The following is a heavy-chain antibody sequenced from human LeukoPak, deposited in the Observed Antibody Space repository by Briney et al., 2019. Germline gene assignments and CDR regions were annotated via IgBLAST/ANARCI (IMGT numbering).Heavy chain of an antibody. CDR2: IYTSGST. Sequence: PSETLSLTCTVSGGSVSSYYWSWIRQLPGKGLEWIGYIYTSGSTNYNPSLKSRVTISVDTSKNQFSLKLSSVTAADTAVYYCARGNTLQADAFDIWGQGTMVTVSS. D-gene: IGHD4-11*01. J-gene: IGHJ3*02. CDR3: ARGNTLQADAFDI. CDR1: GGSVSSYY. V-gene: IGHV4-4*09.